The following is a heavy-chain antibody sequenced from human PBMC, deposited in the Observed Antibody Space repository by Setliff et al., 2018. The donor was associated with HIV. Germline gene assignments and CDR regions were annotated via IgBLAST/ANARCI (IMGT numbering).Heavy chain of an antibody. CDR3: ARETIRSGHPSEAGFDF. V-gene: IGHV4-38-2*02. J-gene: IGHJ4*02. D-gene: IGHD6-19*01. CDR1: AYSIRNGYY. CDR2: LYYDGNT. Sequence: SETLSLTCTVSAYSIRNGYYWGWIRQSPGKGLEWIGTLYYDGNTYYNPSLKSRVTMSVDTSKNQFSLNLNSVTAADTAIYYCARETIRSGHPSEAGFDFWGQGALVTVSS.